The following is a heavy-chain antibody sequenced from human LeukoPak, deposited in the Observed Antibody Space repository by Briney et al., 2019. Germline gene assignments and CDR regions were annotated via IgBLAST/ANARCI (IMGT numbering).Heavy chain of an antibody. CDR1: GFTFNKYW. J-gene: IGHJ5*01. V-gene: IGHV3-7*01. CDR3: ARESGRFRFDS. D-gene: IGHD3-3*01. Sequence: GGSLILSCAASGFTFNKYWMNWVRQSPGKGLEWVANIEEDSSDKNYVDSMKGRSTISRDNAKNSLYLQMNSLRVEDTAVYYCARESGRFRFDSWGQGTLVTVSS. CDR2: IEEDSSDK.